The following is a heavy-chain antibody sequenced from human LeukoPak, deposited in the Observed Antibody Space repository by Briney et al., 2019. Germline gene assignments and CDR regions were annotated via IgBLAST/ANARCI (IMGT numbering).Heavy chain of an antibody. Sequence: GGSLRLSCAASGFTFSTDWMSWVRQAPGKGLEWVANIKEDGSEINYADSVRGRFTISRDNAKNALYLQMNSLRAEDTAVYYCARGYTCGYWGQGPLVRVPS. CDR1: GFTFSTDW. D-gene: IGHD5-18*01. V-gene: IGHV3-7*04. CDR2: IKEDGSEI. J-gene: IGHJ4*02. CDR3: ARGYTCGY.